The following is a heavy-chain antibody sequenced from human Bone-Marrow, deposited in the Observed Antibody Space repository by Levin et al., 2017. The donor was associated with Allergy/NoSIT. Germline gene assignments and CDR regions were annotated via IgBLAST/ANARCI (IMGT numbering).Heavy chain of an antibody. CDR2: IDWDDDK. CDR1: GFSLSNSGTR. Sequence: GSGPTLVKVTQTLKLTCSYSGFSLSNSGTRVNWIRQPPGKGLEWLARIDWDDDKFYNESLKTRLTISKDTSKDQVVLTMTDMDPVDTATYYCVKTLPYSYGDGLHIWGQGTMVIVSS. CDR3: VKTLPYSYGDGLHI. D-gene: IGHD5-18*01. J-gene: IGHJ3*02. V-gene: IGHV2-70*04.